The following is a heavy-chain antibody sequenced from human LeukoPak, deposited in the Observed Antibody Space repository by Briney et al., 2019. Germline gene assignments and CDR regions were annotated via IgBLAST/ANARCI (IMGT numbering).Heavy chain of an antibody. J-gene: IGHJ3*02. Sequence: ASVKVSCKVSGYTLTELSMHWVRQAPGKGLEWMGGFDPEDGETIYAQKFQGRVTITADESTSTAYMELSSLRSEDTAVYYCARPYDAFDIWGQGTMVTVSS. V-gene: IGHV1-24*01. CDR1: GYTLTELS. CDR2: FDPEDGET. CDR3: ARPYDAFDI.